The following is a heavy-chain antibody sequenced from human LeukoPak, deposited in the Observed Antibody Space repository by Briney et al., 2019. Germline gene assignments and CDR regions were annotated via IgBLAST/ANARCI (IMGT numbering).Heavy chain of an antibody. CDR2: IWSAENNK. CDR1: GFTFSSYG. V-gene: IGHV3-33*06. D-gene: IGHD3-22*01. J-gene: IGHJ4*02. Sequence: PGGSLRLSCAASGFTFSSYGMHWVRQAPGKGLEWVAVIWSAENNKYYADSVQGRFTTSRDNSKNTVFLQMNSLRAEDTAVYYCAKDDDVSSRYSRFENWGQGTLVTVSS. CDR3: AKDDDVSSRYSRFEN.